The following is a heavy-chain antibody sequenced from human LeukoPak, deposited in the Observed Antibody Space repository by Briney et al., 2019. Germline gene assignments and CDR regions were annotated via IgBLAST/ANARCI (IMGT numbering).Heavy chain of an antibody. CDR3: AKDPKLRFRYSYGNGPADY. J-gene: IGHJ4*02. D-gene: IGHD5-18*01. Sequence: GRSLRLSCAASGFTFSSYGMHWVRQAPGKGLEWVAVISYDGSNKYYADSVKGRFTISRDNSKNTLYLQMNSLRAEDTAVYYCAKDPKLRFRYSYGNGPADYWGQGTLVTNSS. V-gene: IGHV3-30*18. CDR2: ISYDGSNK. CDR1: GFTFSSYG.